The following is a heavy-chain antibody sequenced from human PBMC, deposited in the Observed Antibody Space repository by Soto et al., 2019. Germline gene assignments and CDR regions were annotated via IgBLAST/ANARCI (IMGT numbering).Heavy chain of an antibody. CDR2: INHSGST. J-gene: IGHJ3*02. Sequence: QVQLQQWGAGLLKPSETLSLTCAVYGGSFSGYYWSWIRQPPGKGLEWIGEINHSGSTNYNPSLKSRVTISVDTSKNQFSLKLSSVTAADTAVYYCARGDKYRRDAFDIWGQGTMVTVSS. CDR1: GGSFSGYY. V-gene: IGHV4-34*01. D-gene: IGHD2-2*01. CDR3: ARGDKYRRDAFDI.